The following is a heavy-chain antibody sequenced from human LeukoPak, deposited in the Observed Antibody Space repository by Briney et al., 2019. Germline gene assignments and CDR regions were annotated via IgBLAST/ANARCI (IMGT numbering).Heavy chain of an antibody. CDR3: ARDRNGMDV. J-gene: IGHJ6*02. V-gene: IGHV3-30-3*01. CDR2: ISYDGSNN. Sequence: PGGSLRLSCAASGFTFSSDAMHWVRQVPGKGLEWVAVISYDGSNNYYADSVKGRLTISRDNSKNTLYLQMNSLRAEDTAVYYCARDRNGMDVWGQGTTVTVSS. CDR1: GFTFSSDA.